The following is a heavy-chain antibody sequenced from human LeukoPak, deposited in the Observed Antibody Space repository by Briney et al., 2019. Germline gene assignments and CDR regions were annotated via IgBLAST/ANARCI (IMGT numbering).Heavy chain of an antibody. CDR2: IRSKANSYAT. CDR3: TRHSGDYYDSSGAFDY. CDR1: GFTFSGSA. J-gene: IGHJ4*02. Sequence: GGSLKLSCAPSGFTFSGSAMHWVRQASGKGLEWVGRIRSKANSYATAYAASVKGRFTISRDDSKNTAYLQMNSLKTEDTAVYYCTRHSGDYYDSSGAFDYCGQGTLVTVSS. D-gene: IGHD3-22*01. V-gene: IGHV3-73*01.